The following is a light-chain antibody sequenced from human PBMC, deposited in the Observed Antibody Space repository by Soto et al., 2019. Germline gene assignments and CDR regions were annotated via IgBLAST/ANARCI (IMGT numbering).Light chain of an antibody. CDR3: SSYTTNSPPVV. J-gene: IGLJ2*01. CDR1: SGDIGSYTY. Sequence: QSVLTQPASVSGSPGQSITISCTGTSGDIGSYTYVSWYQQYPGKAPKLLVSEVTNRPSGVSNRFSGSKSGNTASLTISGLQAEDEAHYYCSSYTTNSPPVVFGGGTKVPVL. CDR2: EVT. V-gene: IGLV2-14*01.